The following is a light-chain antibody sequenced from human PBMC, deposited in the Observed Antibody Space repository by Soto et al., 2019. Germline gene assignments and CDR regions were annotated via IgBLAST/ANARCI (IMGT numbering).Light chain of an antibody. J-gene: IGLJ1*01. CDR2: EVS. CDR3: SSYTSNSTYV. CDR1: SSDVGGYNY. V-gene: IGLV2-14*01. Sequence: QSVLTQPASVSGSPGQSITISCTGTSSDVGGYNYVSWYQQHPGKAPKPMIYEVSSRPSGVSYRFSASKSGNTASLTISGLQAEDEADYYCSSYTSNSTYVFGTGTKVTVL.